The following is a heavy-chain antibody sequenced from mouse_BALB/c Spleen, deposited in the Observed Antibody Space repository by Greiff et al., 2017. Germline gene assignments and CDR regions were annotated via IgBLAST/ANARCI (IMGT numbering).Heavy chain of an antibody. CDR2: ISYDGSN. CDR3: ARDAQLGLFDY. V-gene: IGHV3-6*02. CDR1: GYSITSGYY. J-gene: IGHJ2*01. Sequence: ESGPGLVKPSQSLSLTCSVTGYSITSGYYWNWIRQFPGNKLEWMGYISYDGSNNYNPSLKNRISITRDTSKNQFFLKLNSVTTEDTATYYCARDAQLGLFDYWGQGTTLTVSS. D-gene: IGHD3-1*01.